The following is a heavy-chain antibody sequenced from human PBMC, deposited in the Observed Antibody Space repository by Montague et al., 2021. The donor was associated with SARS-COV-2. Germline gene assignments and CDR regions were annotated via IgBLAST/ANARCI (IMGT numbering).Heavy chain of an antibody. CDR3: VSPTYYYDSSGSDAFDI. J-gene: IGHJ3*02. Sequence: SETLSLTCTVSGGSISSFYWSWFRQPPGKGLEWIGSIYYSGSTYYNPSLKSRVTISVDTSKNQFSLKLSSVTAADTAVYYCVSPTYYYDSSGSDAFDIWGQGTMVTVSS. CDR2: IYYSGST. V-gene: IGHV4-59*05. D-gene: IGHD3-22*01. CDR1: GGSISSFY.